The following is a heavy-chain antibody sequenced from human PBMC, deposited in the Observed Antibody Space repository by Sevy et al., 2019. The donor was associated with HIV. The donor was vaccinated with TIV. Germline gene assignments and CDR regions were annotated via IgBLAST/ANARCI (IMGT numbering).Heavy chain of an antibody. CDR1: GYPFSTYA. J-gene: IGHJ6*02. V-gene: IGHV1-18*01. CDR3: ARLEASGSGWYGNGMDV. D-gene: IGHD6-19*01. Sequence: ASVKVSCKASGYPFSTYAISWVRQARGQGLECMGWISAYNGHTNYAQSLQDRVTMTTDTSTSTAYMELRSLRSDDTAVYYCARLEASGSGWYGNGMDVWGQGTTVTVSS. CDR2: ISAYNGHT.